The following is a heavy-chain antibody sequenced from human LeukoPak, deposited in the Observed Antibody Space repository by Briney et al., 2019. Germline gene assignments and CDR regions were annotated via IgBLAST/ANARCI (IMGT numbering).Heavy chain of an antibody. J-gene: IGHJ6*03. CDR2: IIPIFGTA. Sequence: ASVKVSCKASGGTFSSYAISWVRQAPGQGLEWMGGIIPIFGTANYAQKFQGRVTITADESTSTAYMELSSLRSEGTAVYYCATGIAAAGIFYYYYMDVWGKGTTVTVSS. CDR1: GGTFSSYA. CDR3: ATGIAAAGIFYYYYMDV. D-gene: IGHD6-13*01. V-gene: IGHV1-69*01.